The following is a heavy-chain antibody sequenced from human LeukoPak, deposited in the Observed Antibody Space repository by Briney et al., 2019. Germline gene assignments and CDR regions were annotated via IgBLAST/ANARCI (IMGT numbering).Heavy chain of an antibody. CDR1: GFDFSHYG. CDR2: ISYDGSNK. V-gene: IGHV3-30*03. J-gene: IGHJ4*02. D-gene: IGHD6-19*01. CDR3: ARDLRGSGWSSLDY. Sequence: GGSLRLSCAASGFDFSHYGMSWVRQAPGKGLEWVAVISYDGSNKYYADSVKGRFTISRDNSKNTLYVQMYSLRAEDTAVYYCARDLRGSGWSSLDYWGQGTLVTVSS.